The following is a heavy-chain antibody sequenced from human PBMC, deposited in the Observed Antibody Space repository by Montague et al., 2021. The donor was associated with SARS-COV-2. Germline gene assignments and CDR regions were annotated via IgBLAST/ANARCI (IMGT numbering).Heavy chain of an antibody. V-gene: IGHV4-31*03. D-gene: IGHD3-22*01. CDR1: GGSISSGGYY. J-gene: IGHJ3*02. CDR2: IYHTGST. Sequence: TLSLTCTVSGGSISSGGYYWSWIRQHPGKGLEWIGYIYHTGSTXYNPSLKSRVTISKETSKNHFSLNLSSVTAAGSAVYYCARDSGYYDSSGYSYDAFDIWGQGTKVTVSS. CDR3: ARDSGYYDSSGYSYDAFDI.